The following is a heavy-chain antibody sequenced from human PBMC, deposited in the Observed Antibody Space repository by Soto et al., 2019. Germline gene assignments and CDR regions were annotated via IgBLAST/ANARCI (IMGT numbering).Heavy chain of an antibody. V-gene: IGHV3-23*01. J-gene: IGHJ4*02. CDR2: ISDGGDST. CDR3: AKQGWVL. D-gene: IGHD1-26*01. Sequence: ESGGGLVQPGGSLRLSCAASGFTFSSYAMSWVRQAPGKGLEWVSTISDGGDSTYYADSVRGRFTISRDNSKDTLSLQMNSLRADDTAVYYCAKQGWVLWGQGTLVTVSS. CDR1: GFTFSSYA.